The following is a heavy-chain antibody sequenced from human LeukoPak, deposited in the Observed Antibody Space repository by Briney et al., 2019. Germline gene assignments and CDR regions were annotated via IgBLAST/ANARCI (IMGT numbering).Heavy chain of an antibody. Sequence: GGSLRLSCAASEFTFSSYAMSWVRQAPGKGLEWVSAISGSGGSTYYADSVKGRFTISRDNSKNTLYLQMNSLRAEDTAVYYCAKDPYYGSGSYYSYYFDYWGQGTLVTVSS. V-gene: IGHV3-23*01. D-gene: IGHD3-10*01. CDR3: AKDPYYGSGSYYSYYFDY. CDR1: EFTFSSYA. CDR2: ISGSGGST. J-gene: IGHJ4*02.